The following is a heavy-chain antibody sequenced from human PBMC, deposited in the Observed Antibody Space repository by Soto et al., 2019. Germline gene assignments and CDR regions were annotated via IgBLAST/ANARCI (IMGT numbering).Heavy chain of an antibody. D-gene: IGHD5-12*01. Sequence: SETLSLTCTVSGASISSSYWSWIRQSPGKGLEWIGYVYHTGSTNYNPSLKSRVTISLDTSKSQFSLNLTSLTTADTAVYFCARGGNRYSNVAPGVGGFDYWGQGSLVTVSS. CDR3: ARGGNRYSNVAPGVGGFDY. J-gene: IGHJ4*02. CDR1: GASISSSY. V-gene: IGHV4-59*01. CDR2: VYHTGST.